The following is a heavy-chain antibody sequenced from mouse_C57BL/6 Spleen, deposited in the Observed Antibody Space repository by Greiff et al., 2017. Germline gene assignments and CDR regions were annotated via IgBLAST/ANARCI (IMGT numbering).Heavy chain of an antibody. V-gene: IGHV1-55*01. CDR1: GYTFTSYW. CDR2: LYPGSGSN. CDR3: ARRGTAWFAY. D-gene: IGHD1-1*02. Sequence: QVQLQQPGAELVKPGASVKMSCKASGYTFTSYWLTWVKQRPGQGLEWIGDLYPGSGSNNYNEKFKSQATLTLDTSSSTAYMQLSSRTSEDSAVYDCARRGTAWFAYWGQGTLVTVAA. J-gene: IGHJ3*01.